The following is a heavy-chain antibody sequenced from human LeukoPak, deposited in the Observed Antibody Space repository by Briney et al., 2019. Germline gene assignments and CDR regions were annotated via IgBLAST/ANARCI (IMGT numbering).Heavy chain of an antibody. D-gene: IGHD5-24*01. J-gene: IGHJ4*02. CDR2: ISPNGVIT. CDR3: AKDDAWLQFGD. Sequence: GGSLRLSCAAPGFTFSSHRMTWGRQAPGKGQEWVSGISPNGVITYYADSVKGRFTISRDNSKGTVYLQMNSLRPEDTAVYYCAKDDAWLQFGDWGRGTLVTVSS. V-gene: IGHV3-23*01. CDR1: GFTFSSHR.